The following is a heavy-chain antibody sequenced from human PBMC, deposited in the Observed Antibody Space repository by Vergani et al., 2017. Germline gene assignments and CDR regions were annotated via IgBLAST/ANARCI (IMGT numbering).Heavy chain of an antibody. CDR1: GFPFSDYG. D-gene: IGHD2-2*01. CDR2: ISYDGNKK. Sequence: QVQLVESGGGEVQPGRSLRLSCSAAGFPFSDYGVHLVRQAPGKGLEWVSVISYDGNKKNYADSVKGRFTISRDNSKNTLYLQMNSLRAEDTAVYYGAKKVVVVPAAIEAYMDVWGKGTTVTVSS. CDR3: AKKVVVVPAAIEAYMDV. J-gene: IGHJ6*03. V-gene: IGHV3-30*18.